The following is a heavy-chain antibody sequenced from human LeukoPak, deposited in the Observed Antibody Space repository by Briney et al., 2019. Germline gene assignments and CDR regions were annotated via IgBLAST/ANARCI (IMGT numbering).Heavy chain of an antibody. CDR1: GGSISSYY. CDR3: ARATRYGSGHNWFDP. Sequence: SETLSLTCTVSGGSISSYYWSWIRQPPGKGLEWIGYIYYSGSTNYDPSLKSRVTISVDTSKNQFSLKLSSVTAADTAVYYCARATRYGSGHNWFDPWGQGTLVTVSS. J-gene: IGHJ5*02. D-gene: IGHD3-10*01. V-gene: IGHV4-59*01. CDR2: IYYSGST.